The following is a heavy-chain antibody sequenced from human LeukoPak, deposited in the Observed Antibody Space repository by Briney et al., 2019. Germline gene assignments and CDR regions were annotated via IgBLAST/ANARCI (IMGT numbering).Heavy chain of an antibody. CDR3: ARYLGSSKFDY. Sequence: SETLSLTCAVSGYSISSGYYWGWIRQPPGKGLEWIGSIYHSGSTYYNPSLKSRVTISADTSKNQFSLKLSSVTAANTAVYYCARYLGSSKFDYWGQGTLVTVSS. V-gene: IGHV4-38-2*01. CDR1: GYSISSGYY. D-gene: IGHD6-13*01. J-gene: IGHJ4*02. CDR2: IYHSGST.